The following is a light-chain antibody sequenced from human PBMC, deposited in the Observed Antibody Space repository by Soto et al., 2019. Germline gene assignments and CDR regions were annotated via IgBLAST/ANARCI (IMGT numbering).Light chain of an antibody. CDR1: QRVSNNY. CDR2: GAS. V-gene: IGKV3-20*01. CDR3: QQYGSSGT. Sequence: EITLMQSPGTLSLSPGERATLCCGASQRVSNNYIAWYQQKPGQAPRLLIYGASNRATGIPDRFSGSGSGTDFALTISRLEPEDFTVYYCQQYGSSGTFGQGTKVDI. J-gene: IGKJ1*01.